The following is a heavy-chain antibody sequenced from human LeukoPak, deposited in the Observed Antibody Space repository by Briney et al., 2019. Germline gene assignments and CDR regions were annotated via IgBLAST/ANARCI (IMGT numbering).Heavy chain of an antibody. CDR2: IYHSGST. J-gene: IGHJ4*02. Sequence: SEALSLTCTVSGYSISSGYYWGWIRQPPGKGLEWIGSIYHSGSTYYNPSLKSRVTISVDTSKNQFSLKLSSVTAADTAVYYCASITGTSYYFDYWGQGTLVTVSS. D-gene: IGHD1-7*01. CDR1: GYSISSGYY. CDR3: ASITGTSYYFDY. V-gene: IGHV4-38-2*02.